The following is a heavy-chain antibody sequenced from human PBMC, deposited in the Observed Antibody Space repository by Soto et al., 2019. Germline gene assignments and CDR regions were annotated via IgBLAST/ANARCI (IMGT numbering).Heavy chain of an antibody. CDR3: AKEVGDQKIAVAGAFDY. CDR2: ISYDGSNK. D-gene: IGHD6-19*01. CDR1: GFTFSSYG. J-gene: IGHJ4*02. Sequence: GGSLRLSCAASGFTFSSYGMHWVRQAPGKGLEWVAVISYDGSNKYYADSVKGRFTISRDNSKNSLYLQMNSLRAEDTAVYYCAKEVGDQKIAVAGAFDYWGQGTLVTVSS. V-gene: IGHV3-30*18.